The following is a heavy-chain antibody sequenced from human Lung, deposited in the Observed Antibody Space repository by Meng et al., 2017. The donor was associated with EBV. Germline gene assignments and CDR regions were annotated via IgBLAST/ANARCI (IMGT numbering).Heavy chain of an antibody. CDR2: ISANGDTT. J-gene: IGHJ2*01. CDR1: GFAVNNYA. V-gene: IGHV3-23*04. Sequence: EVQLVESGGGLVQPGGSLRLSCVASGFAVNNYAMSWVRQTPRKGLEWISTISANGDTTYYADSVKGRFTISRDNSKNSLYLQMNSLRVEDTTIYYCAKDKDDWDYWFFDIWGRGTLVTVYS. D-gene: IGHD3-9*01. CDR3: AKDKDDWDYWFFDI.